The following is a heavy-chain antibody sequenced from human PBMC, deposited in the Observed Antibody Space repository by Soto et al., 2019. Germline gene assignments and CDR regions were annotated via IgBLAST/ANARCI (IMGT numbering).Heavy chain of an antibody. Sequence: GGSLRLPCAASGFSFSRYWLMWIRRAPGKGLEWVANIRQDGSEKYYGDSVKGRFTASRDNAQSPLYLQMNSLRAEDTAVYYCAGGPEGWPAEYWGQGILVTVSS. CDR1: GFSFSRYW. CDR2: IRQDGSEK. D-gene: IGHD6-19*01. V-gene: IGHV3-7*03. J-gene: IGHJ4*02. CDR3: AGGPEGWPAEY.